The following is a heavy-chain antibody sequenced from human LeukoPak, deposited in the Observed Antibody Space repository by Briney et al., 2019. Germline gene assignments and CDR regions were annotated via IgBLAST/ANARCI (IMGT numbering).Heavy chain of an antibody. CDR2: IWYDGSNK. V-gene: IGHV3-33*01. D-gene: IGHD3-22*01. CDR1: GFTFSSYG. Sequence: PGGSLRLSCAASGFTFSSYGMHWVRQAPGKGLEWVAVIWYDGSNKYYADSVKGRFTISRDNSKNTLYLQMNSLRAEDTAVYYCARELYYYDSSGYYYSKLGSYGMDVWGQGTTVTVSS. CDR3: ARELYYYDSSGYYYSKLGSYGMDV. J-gene: IGHJ6*02.